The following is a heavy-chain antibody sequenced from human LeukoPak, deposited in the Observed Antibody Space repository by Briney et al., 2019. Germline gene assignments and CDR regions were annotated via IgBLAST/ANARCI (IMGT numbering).Heavy chain of an antibody. CDR3: AREYIRYSNYGVGFDP. J-gene: IGHJ5*02. D-gene: IGHD4-11*01. CDR2: INHSGST. V-gene: IGHV4-34*01. CDR1: GGSFSGDY. Sequence: PSETLSLTCAVYGGSFSGDYWSWIRQPPGKGLEWIWEINHSGSTNYNPSLKSRVTISVDTSKNQFSLKLSSVTAADTAVYYCAREYIRYSNYGVGFDPWGQGTLVTVSS.